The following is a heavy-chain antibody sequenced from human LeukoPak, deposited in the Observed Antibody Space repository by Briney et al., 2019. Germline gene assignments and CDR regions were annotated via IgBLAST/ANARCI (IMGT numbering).Heavy chain of an antibody. CDR2: MNPNSGNT. J-gene: IGHJ5*02. V-gene: IGHV1-8*03. D-gene: IGHD5-18*01. CDR1: GYTFTSYD. Sequence: GASVKVSCKASGYTFTSYDINWVRQATGQGLEWMGWMNPNSGNTGYAQKFQGRVTITRNTSISTAYMELSSLRSEDTAVYYCARQFYTAIVLFWFDPWGLGTLVTVSS. CDR3: ARQFYTAIVLFWFDP.